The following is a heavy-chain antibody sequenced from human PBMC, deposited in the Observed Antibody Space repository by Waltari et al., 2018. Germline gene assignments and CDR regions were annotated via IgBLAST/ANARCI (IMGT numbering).Heavy chain of an antibody. CDR3: AAGELTWEPWVYYGMDV. CDR1: GGSISSYY. V-gene: IGHV3-53*01. J-gene: IGHJ6*02. CDR2: IYSGGST. Sequence: VQLQESGPGLVKPSETLSLTCTVSGGSISSYYWSWIRQPPGKGLEWVSVIYSGGSTYYADSVKGRFTISRDNSKNTLYLQMNSLRAEDTAVYYCAAGELTWEPWVYYGMDVWGQGTTVTVSS. D-gene: IGHD1-26*01.